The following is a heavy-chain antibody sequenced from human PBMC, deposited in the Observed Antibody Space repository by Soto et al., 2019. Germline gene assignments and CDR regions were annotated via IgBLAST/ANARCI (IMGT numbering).Heavy chain of an antibody. CDR1: GASISRYY. CDR3: ARHPNAYFDY. Sequence: SETLSLTCTVSGASISRYYWSWIRQPPGKGLEWIGYVHYSGSTSYNPSLKSRVTISIDMSKTHFSLKLTSVTAADTAVYYCARHPNAYFDYWGQGALVTVPS. CDR2: VHYSGST. J-gene: IGHJ4*02. V-gene: IGHV4-59*08.